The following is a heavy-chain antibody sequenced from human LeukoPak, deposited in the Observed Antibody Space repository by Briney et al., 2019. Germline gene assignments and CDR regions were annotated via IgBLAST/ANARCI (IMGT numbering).Heavy chain of an antibody. V-gene: IGHV3-7*01. CDR2: ISHDGTE. D-gene: IGHD1-14*01. Sequence: GGSLRLSCAASGFPFSVYWMTWIRQAPGKGLEWVADISHDGTEFYADSVKGRFTISRDNAETSLDLQMNSLRADDTAVYYCARDKTTAHVFDVGGQGAMVTVSS. J-gene: IGHJ3*01. CDR1: GFPFSVYW. CDR3: ARDKTTAHVFDV.